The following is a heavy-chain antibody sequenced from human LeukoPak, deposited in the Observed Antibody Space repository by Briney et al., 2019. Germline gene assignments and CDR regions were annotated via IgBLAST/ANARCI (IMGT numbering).Heavy chain of an antibody. V-gene: IGHV3-48*03. Sequence: GGSLRLSCAASGFTFSSYEMNWVRQAPGKGLEWVSYISSSGGTIYYADSVKGRFTISRDNAKNSLYLQMNSLRADDTAVYYCAKGGRNRGPLDDWGQGTLVTVSS. CDR1: GFTFSSYE. D-gene: IGHD3-16*01. CDR2: ISSSGGTI. CDR3: AKGGRNRGPLDD. J-gene: IGHJ4*02.